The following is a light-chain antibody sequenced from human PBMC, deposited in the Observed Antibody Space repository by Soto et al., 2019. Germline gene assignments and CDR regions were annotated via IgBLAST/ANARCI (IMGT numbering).Light chain of an antibody. CDR2: GNS. V-gene: IGLV1-40*01. Sequence: QSVLTQPPSVSGAPGQRVTISCTGSSSNIGAGYDVHWYQQLPGTAPKLLIYGNSNRPSGVPDRFSGSKSGTSASLAITGLQAVDGADYYCQSYDFSLSGVVFGGGTQLTVL. CDR3: QSYDFSLSGVV. J-gene: IGLJ7*01. CDR1: SSNIGAGYD.